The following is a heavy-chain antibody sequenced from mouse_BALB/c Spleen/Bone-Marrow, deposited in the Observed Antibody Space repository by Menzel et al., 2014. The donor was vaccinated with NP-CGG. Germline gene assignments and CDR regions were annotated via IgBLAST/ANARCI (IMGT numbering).Heavy chain of an antibody. CDR3: AGCGYYGWLAY. J-gene: IGHJ3*01. Sequence: EVKLLESGGGLVQPGGSLKLSCAASGLDFSRYWMSWVRQAPGKGLEWIGEINPNSNTINYTPSLKERFIISRDNAKNTLYLQMSKVRSEDTALYYCAGCGYYGWLAYWGQGTLVTVSA. V-gene: IGHV4-1*02. CDR1: GLDFSRYW. CDR2: INPNSNTI. D-gene: IGHD2-3*01.